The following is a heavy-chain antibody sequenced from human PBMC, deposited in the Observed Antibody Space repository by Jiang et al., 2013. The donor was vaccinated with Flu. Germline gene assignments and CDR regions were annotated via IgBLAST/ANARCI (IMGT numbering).Heavy chain of an antibody. CDR1: GDSVSSNSAA. V-gene: IGHV6-1*01. CDR2: TYYRSKWYN. CDR3: AREIVVVVAPANYYYGMDV. D-gene: IGHD2-15*01. J-gene: IGHJ6*02. Sequence: QTLSLTCAISGDSVSSNSAAWNWIRQSPSRGLEWLGRTYYRSKWYNDYAVSVKSRITINPDTSKNQCSLQLNSVTPEDTAVYYCAREIVVVVAPANYYYGMDVWGQGTTVTVSS.